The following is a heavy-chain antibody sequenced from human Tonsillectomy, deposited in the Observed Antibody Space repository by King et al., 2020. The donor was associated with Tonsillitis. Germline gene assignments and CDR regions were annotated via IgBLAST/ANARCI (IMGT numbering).Heavy chain of an antibody. J-gene: IGHJ3*02. CDR2: ISGSGGST. Sequence: VKLVESGGGLVQPGGSLRLSCAASGFTFSSYAMSWVRQAPGKGLEWVSAISGSGGSTYYADSVKGRFTISRDNSKNTLYLQMNSLRAEDTAVYYCAKDLLKHPEPDYGGNWGHDAFDIWGQGTMVTVSS. D-gene: IGHD4-23*01. CDR3: AKDLLKHPEPDYGGNWGHDAFDI. CDR1: GFTFSSYA. V-gene: IGHV3-23*04.